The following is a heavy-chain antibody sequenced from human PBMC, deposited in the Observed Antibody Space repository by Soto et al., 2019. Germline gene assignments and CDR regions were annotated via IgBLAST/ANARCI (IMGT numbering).Heavy chain of an antibody. CDR2: ISGSGGST. CDR3: AKQGHDFWSGDDAFDI. Sequence: EVQLLESGGGLVQPGGSLRLSCAASGFTFSSYAMSWVRQAPGKGLEWVSAISGSGGSTYYADSVKGRFTISRDNSKNTLYLQMNSLRAEDTAVYYCAKQGHDFWSGDDAFDIWGQGTMVTVSS. J-gene: IGHJ3*02. V-gene: IGHV3-23*01. D-gene: IGHD3-3*01. CDR1: GFTFSSYA.